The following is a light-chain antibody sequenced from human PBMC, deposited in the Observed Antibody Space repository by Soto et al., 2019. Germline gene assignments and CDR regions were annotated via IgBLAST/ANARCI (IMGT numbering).Light chain of an antibody. CDR1: QSVSSNY. CDR2: GAS. Sequence: EIVLTQSPGTLSLSPGERATLSCRASQSVSSNYLAWYQQKPGQAPRLLIYGASSRATGIPDRFSGSGSGTDFTLIISRLEPEDCAVYYCQQYSNARTFGQGTKVEIK. J-gene: IGKJ1*01. V-gene: IGKV3-20*01. CDR3: QQYSNART.